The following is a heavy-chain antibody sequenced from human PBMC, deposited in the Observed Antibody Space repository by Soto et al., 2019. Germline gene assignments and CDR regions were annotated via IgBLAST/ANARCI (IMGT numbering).Heavy chain of an antibody. CDR1: GYTLTGYY. CDR3: ARAHSYGTVGYYYYAMDV. J-gene: IGHJ6*02. Sequence: GASVKVSCKASGYTLTGYYMHWVRQAPGQGLEWMGIINPSGGSTSYAQKFQGRVTMTRDTSTSTVYMELSSLRSEDTAVYCCARAHSYGTVGYYYYAMDVWGQGTTVTVSS. D-gene: IGHD5-18*01. V-gene: IGHV1-46*01. CDR2: INPSGGST.